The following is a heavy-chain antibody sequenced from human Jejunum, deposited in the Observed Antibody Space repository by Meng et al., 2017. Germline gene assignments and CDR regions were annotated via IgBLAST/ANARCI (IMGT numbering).Heavy chain of an antibody. J-gene: IGHJ3*02. Sequence: ASVKVSCKASGYTFTGYFIQWVRQAPGQGLELMGWINPNSGVTSYAQKFRGRVTMTRDTSITTAYMELSRLTSDDTAVYYFARDYGSATYSVVFDIWGLGTMVTVSS. CDR3: ARDYGSATYSVVFDI. V-gene: IGHV1-2*02. D-gene: IGHD3-10*01. CDR2: INPNSGVT. CDR1: GYTFTGYF.